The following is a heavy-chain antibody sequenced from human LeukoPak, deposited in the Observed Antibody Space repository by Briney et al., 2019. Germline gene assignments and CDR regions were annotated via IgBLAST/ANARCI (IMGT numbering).Heavy chain of an antibody. Sequence: SGPTLMHPTPTLTLTCSFSRFSLSTRGKGVGWMRQPPVKGLEWLTHIDWDDDKFYSTSLKTTLTISKDTSKNHVVLTMTNMDPVDTATYYCARVQFTISRDAFDIWGQGTMVTVSS. CDR1: RFSLSTRGKG. CDR2: IDWDDDK. D-gene: IGHD3-3*01. V-gene: IGHV2-70*04. CDR3: ARVQFTISRDAFDI. J-gene: IGHJ3*02.